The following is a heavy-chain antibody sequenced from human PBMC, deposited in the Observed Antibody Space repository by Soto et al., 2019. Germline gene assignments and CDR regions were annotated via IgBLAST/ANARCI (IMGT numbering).Heavy chain of an antibody. CDR2: IIPIFGTA. Sequence: QVQLVHSGAEVKKPGSSVKVSCKASGGTFSSYAISWVRQAPGQGLEWMGGIIPIFGTADYAQKFQGRVTITAGESTSTAYMELSSLRSEDTAVYYCAVTMTNYYYYGMDVWGQGTTVTVSS. J-gene: IGHJ6*02. CDR1: GGTFSSYA. V-gene: IGHV1-69*12. D-gene: IGHD3-22*01. CDR3: AVTMTNYYYYGMDV.